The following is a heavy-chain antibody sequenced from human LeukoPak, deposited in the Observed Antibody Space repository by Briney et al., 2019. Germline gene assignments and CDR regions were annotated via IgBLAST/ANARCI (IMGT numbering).Heavy chain of an antibody. CDR1: GGSISSGGYS. V-gene: IGHV4-30-2*01. Sequence: PSQTLSLTCAVSGGSISSGGYSWSWIRQPPGKGLEWIGYIYHSGSTYYNPSLKSRVTISVDRSKTQFSLKLSSVTAADTAVYYCARGDSSSSGNWFDPWGQGTLVIVSS. CDR3: ARGDSSSSGNWFDP. J-gene: IGHJ5*02. D-gene: IGHD6-6*01. CDR2: IYHSGST.